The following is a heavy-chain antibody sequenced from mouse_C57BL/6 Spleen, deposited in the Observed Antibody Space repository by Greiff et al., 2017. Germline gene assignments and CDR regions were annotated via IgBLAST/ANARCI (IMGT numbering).Heavy chain of an antibody. V-gene: IGHV5-12*01. J-gene: IGHJ4*01. Sequence: DVHLVESGGGLVQPGGSLKLSCAASGFTFSDYYMYWVRQTPEKRLEWVAYISNGGGSTYYPDTVKGRFTISRDNAKNTLYLQMSRLKSEDTAVYYCARQNYCGSSDEAMDYWGQGTSVTVSS. CDR2: ISNGGGST. CDR3: ARQNYCGSSDEAMDY. D-gene: IGHD1-1*01. CDR1: GFTFSDYY.